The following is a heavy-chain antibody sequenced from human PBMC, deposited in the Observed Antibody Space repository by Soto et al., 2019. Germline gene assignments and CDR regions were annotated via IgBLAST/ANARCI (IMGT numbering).Heavy chain of an antibody. Sequence: QVQLVQSGAEVKKPGSSVKVSCKASGGTFSSYAISWVRQAPGQGLEWMGGIIPIFGTANYAQKFQGRVTITAEKSTSTAYMELSSLRSEDTAVYYCATAQRNYYDSSGYYSPGFDYWGQGTLVTVSS. D-gene: IGHD3-22*01. V-gene: IGHV1-69*06. CDR1: GGTFSSYA. CDR2: IIPIFGTA. J-gene: IGHJ4*02. CDR3: ATAQRNYYDSSGYYSPGFDY.